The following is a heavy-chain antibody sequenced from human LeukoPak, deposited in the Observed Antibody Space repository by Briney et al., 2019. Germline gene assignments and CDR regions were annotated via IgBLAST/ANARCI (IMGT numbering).Heavy chain of an antibody. J-gene: IGHJ4*02. Sequence: ASVKVSCKASGYTFTSYYMHWVRQAPGQGLERMGIINPSGGSTSYAQKFQGRVTMTRDMSTSTVYMELSSLRSEDTAVYYCARDGRGAAGYFDYWGQGTLVTVSS. V-gene: IGHV1-46*01. D-gene: IGHD3-10*01. CDR3: ARDGRGAAGYFDY. CDR1: GYTFTSYY. CDR2: INPSGGST.